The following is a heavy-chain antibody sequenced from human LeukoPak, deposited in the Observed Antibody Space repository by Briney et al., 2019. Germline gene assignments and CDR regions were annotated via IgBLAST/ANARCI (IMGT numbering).Heavy chain of an antibody. CDR3: AKSVYDFWSGYYSFDY. CDR2: ISSSGGST. CDR1: GFTFSGYA. Sequence: GGSLRLSCVASGFTFSGYAMSWVRQAPGKGLEWVSTISSSGGSTYYADSVKGRFTISRDNSKNTLYLQMNSLRAEDTAVYYCAKSVYDFWSGYYSFDYWGQGTLVTVSS. V-gene: IGHV3-23*01. J-gene: IGHJ4*02. D-gene: IGHD3-3*01.